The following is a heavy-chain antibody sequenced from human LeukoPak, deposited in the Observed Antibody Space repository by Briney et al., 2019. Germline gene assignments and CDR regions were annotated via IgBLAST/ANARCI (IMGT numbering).Heavy chain of an antibody. J-gene: IGHJ4*02. Sequence: SETLSFTCTVSGGSISSYYWSWIRQPAGKGLEWIGRIYTSGSTNYNPSLKSRVTISVDTSKNQFSLKLSSVTAADTAVYYCARGWYCSSTSCYTQGRYDYWGQGTLVTVSS. V-gene: IGHV4-4*07. CDR1: GGSISSYY. D-gene: IGHD2-2*02. CDR2: IYTSGST. CDR3: ARGWYCSSTSCYTQGRYDY.